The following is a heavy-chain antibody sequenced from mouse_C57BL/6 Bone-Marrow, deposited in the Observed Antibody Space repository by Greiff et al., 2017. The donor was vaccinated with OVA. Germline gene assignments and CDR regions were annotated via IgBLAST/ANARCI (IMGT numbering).Heavy chain of an antibody. CDR2: ISSGSSTI. V-gene: IGHV5-17*01. CDR3: ARGPYYFDY. J-gene: IGHJ2*01. Sequence: EVHLVESGGGLVKPGGSLKLSCAASGFTFSDYGTHWVRQAPEKGLEWVAYISSGSSTIYYADTVKGRFTISRDNAKNTLFLQMTSLRSEDTAMYYCARGPYYFDYWGQGTTLTVSS. CDR1: GFTFSDYG.